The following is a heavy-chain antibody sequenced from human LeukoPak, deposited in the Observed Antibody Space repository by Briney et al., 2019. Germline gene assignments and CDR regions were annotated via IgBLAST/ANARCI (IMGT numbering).Heavy chain of an antibody. CDR2: ISTSGSIT. CDR1: GFTFSDYA. J-gene: IGHJ4*02. CDR3: TKITGGDY. Sequence: GGSLRLSCAASGFTFSDYAMSWVRQAPGKGLEWVSAISTSGSITYYADSVKGRFTISRDNLKNTLYVQMNSLRAEDTAVYYCTKITGGDYWGQGTQVTVSS. D-gene: IGHD4-23*01. V-gene: IGHV3-23*01.